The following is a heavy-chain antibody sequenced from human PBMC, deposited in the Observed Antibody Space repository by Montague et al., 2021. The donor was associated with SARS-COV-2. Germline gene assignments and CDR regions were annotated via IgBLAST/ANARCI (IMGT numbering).Heavy chain of an antibody. V-gene: IGHV4-61*01. CDR3: ARDGVLRYFDWLGDRYGMDV. D-gene: IGHD3-9*01. CDR1: GGSVSSGSYY. CDR2: IYYSGST. Sequence: LVKPTQTLTLTCTVSGGSVSSGSYYWSWIRQPPGKGLEWIGYIYYSGSTNYNPSLKSRVTISVDTSKNQFSLKLSSVTAADTAVYYCARDGVLRYFDWLGDRYGMDVGGQGTTVTVSS. J-gene: IGHJ6*02.